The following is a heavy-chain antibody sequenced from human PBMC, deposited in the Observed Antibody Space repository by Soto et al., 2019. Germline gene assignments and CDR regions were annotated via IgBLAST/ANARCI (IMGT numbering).Heavy chain of an antibody. V-gene: IGHV1-8*01. CDR3: VRDSGAKLSSS. CDR1: GYTFTSYD. D-gene: IGHD6-13*01. CDR2: MNPNSGNT. J-gene: IGHJ4*02. Sequence: GPPVKVSCKASGYTFTSYDINWVRQATGQGLEWMGRMNPNSGNTDYAQKFQGRVTMTRDTSISTAYMELRSLKSQDTAVYYCVRDSGAKLSSSWGQGTLVTVSS.